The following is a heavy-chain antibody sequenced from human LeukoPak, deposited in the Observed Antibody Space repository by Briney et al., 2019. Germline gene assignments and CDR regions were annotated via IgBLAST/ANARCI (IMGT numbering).Heavy chain of an antibody. CDR2: ISSSSSYI. D-gene: IGHD6-6*01. V-gene: IGHV3-21*01. CDR3: ARVGSVYSSSGY. CDR1: GFTFSSYS. Sequence: KTGGSLRLSCAASGFTFSSYSMNWVRQAPGKGLEWVSSISSSSSYIYYADSVKGRFTISRDNAKNSLYLQMNSLRAEDTAVYYCARVGSVYSSSGYWGQGTLVTVSS. J-gene: IGHJ4*02.